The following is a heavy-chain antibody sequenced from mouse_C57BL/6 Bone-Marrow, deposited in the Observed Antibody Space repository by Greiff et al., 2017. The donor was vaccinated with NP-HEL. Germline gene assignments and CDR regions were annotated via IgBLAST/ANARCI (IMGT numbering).Heavy chain of an antibody. Sequence: EVKLLESGPELVKPGASVKISCKASGYSFTGYYMNWVKQSPEKSLEWIGEINPSTGGTTYNQKFKAKATLTVDKSSSTAYMQLKSLTSEGSAVYYCARSTYYYGSSLYYFDYWGQGTTLTVSS. J-gene: IGHJ2*01. D-gene: IGHD1-1*01. CDR2: INPSTGGT. V-gene: IGHV1-42*01. CDR3: ARSTYYYGSSLYYFDY. CDR1: GYSFTGYY.